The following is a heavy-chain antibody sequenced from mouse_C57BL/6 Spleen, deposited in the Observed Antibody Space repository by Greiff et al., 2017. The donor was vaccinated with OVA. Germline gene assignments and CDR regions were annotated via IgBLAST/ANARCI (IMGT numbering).Heavy chain of an antibody. CDR2: IDPSDSET. CDR1: GYTFTSYW. J-gene: IGHJ4*01. V-gene: IGHV1-52*01. Sequence: QVQLKQPGAELVRPGSSVKLSCKASGYTFTSYWMHWVKQRPIQGLEWIGNIDPSDSETHYNQKFKDKATLTVDKSSSTAYMQLSSLTSEDSAVYYCARFQTGSYAMDYWGQGTSVTVSS. CDR3: ARFQTGSYAMDY. D-gene: IGHD4-1*01.